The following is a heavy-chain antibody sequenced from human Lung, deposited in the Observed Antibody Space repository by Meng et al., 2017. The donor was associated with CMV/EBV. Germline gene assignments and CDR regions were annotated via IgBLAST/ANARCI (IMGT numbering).Heavy chain of an antibody. D-gene: IGHD2-21*01. Sequence: SISSDNYFWSWIRLPPGKGLEWVGYFRYSRDTYSIPSLQSRLTVTFDTSKNQFSLRLTSVTAADTAVYYCVRGLYYLAGDGHYHDFWGPGTQVTVSS. CDR1: SISSDNYF. V-gene: IGHV4-30-4*01. CDR3: VRGLYYLAGDGHYHDF. J-gene: IGHJ4*02. CDR2: FRYSRDT.